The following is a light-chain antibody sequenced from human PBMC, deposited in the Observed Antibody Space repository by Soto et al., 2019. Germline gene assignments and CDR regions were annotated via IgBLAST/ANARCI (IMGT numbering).Light chain of an antibody. CDR3: SSYTTYDTVV. J-gene: IGLJ2*01. V-gene: IGLV2-14*01. CDR1: SSDIGSCYAY. CDR2: EVR. Sequence: QSALTQPASVSGSPGQSITISCTGTSSDIGSCYAYVSWYQQHTCKAPKVIIYEVRHRPSSVSSRFSGSKSGNTASLTISGLQAEDEAHYYCSSYTTYDTVVFGGGTKLTVL.